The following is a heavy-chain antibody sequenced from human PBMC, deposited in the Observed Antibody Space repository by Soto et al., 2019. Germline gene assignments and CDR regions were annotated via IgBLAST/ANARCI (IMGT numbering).Heavy chain of an antibody. J-gene: IGHJ5*02. CDR1: GGSISSYY. CDR3: ATNPRSSAWYKWFDP. V-gene: IGHV4-59*01. Sequence: SETLSLTCTVSGGSISSYYWSWIRQSPGKGLDWIGYIYYSGSTKYNPSLKSRVTISVDTSKNEFSLKLNSVTAADTAVYYCATNPRSSAWYKWFDPWGQGTLVTVSS. CDR2: IYYSGST. D-gene: IGHD6-19*01.